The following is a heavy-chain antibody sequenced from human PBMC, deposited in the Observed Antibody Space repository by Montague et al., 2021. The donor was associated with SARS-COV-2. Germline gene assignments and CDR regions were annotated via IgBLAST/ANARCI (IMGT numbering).Heavy chain of an antibody. CDR1: GYSISSGYF. J-gene: IGHJ5*02. CDR3: ARAPCVGDCNSLAIWFDP. V-gene: IGHV4-38-2*02. CDR2: IYHAGYI. D-gene: IGHD2-21*02. Sequence: SETLSLTCTVFGYSISSGYFWAWLRQPPGNALEWIGSIYHAGYIHYNPSLKSRVSISIDTSRNQISLRVTDVAAADTAVYYCARAPCVGDCNSLAIWFDPWGQGTLVSVSS.